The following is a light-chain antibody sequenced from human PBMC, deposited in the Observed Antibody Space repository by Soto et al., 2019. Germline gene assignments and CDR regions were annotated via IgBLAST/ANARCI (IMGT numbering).Light chain of an antibody. Sequence: IVFTETPDTLSLSTEERATLSCRASQGVGRSLAWYQHKPGQAPRLLIYAASSRATGIPARFSGSGSGTDFTLTISSLEXEDFAVNYCQQRSNWPPGITFGGGTKVHIK. CDR2: AAS. V-gene: IGKV3-11*01. CDR3: QQRSNWPPGIT. CDR1: QGVGRS. J-gene: IGKJ4*01.